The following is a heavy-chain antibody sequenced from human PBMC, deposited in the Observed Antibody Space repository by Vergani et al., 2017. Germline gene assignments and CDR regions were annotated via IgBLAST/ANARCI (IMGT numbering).Heavy chain of an antibody. CDR3: ARLYGRDSSGSKYFDY. CDR1: GYSFTNYW. J-gene: IGHJ4*02. D-gene: IGHD3-22*01. V-gene: IGHV5-51*01. Sequence: EVQLVQSGAEVKKPGESLTISCQISGYSFTNYWIGWVRQMPGKGLEWMGNIHPADSDTRYSPSFQGKVTISVDKSISTAYLQRSSLRASDSAMYYCARLYGRDSSGSKYFDYWGQGTLVTVSS. CDR2: IHPADSDT.